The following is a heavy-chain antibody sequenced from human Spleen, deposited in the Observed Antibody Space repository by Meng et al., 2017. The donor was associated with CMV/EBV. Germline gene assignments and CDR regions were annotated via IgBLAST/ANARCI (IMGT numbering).Heavy chain of an antibody. J-gene: IGHJ4*02. V-gene: IGHV3-20*03. D-gene: IGHD3-3*01. CDR3: ARGNTYYDFWSGQSTDYYFDY. CDR1: DYG. Sequence: DYGMAWVRQAPGKGLEWVSGINWNGGSTDWADSVKGRFTISRDNAKNSLHLHMNSLRAEDTALYYCARGNTYYDFWSGQSTDYYFDYWGQGTLVTVSS. CDR2: INWNGGST.